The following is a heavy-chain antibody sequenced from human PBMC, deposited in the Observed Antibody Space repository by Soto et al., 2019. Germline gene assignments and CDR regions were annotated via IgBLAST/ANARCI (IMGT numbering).Heavy chain of an antibody. CDR3: AGGYYYYCMDV. CDR1: GFTFSSYA. D-gene: IGHD3-16*01. Sequence: GGSLRLSCAASGFTFSSYAMHWVRQAPGKGLEWVAVISYDGSNKYYADSVKGRFTISRDNSKNTLYLQMNSLRAEDTSVYYCAGGYYYYCMDVWGQGTTVTVSS. V-gene: IGHV3-30-3*01. J-gene: IGHJ6*02. CDR2: ISYDGSNK.